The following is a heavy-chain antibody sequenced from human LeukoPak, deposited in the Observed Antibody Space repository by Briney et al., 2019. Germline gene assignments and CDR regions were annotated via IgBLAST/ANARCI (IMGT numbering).Heavy chain of an antibody. CDR2: IYYSGST. CDR3: ARHYGP. V-gene: IGHV4-39*01. J-gene: IGHJ4*02. Sequence: AETLSLTCTVSGGSISSGGYYWSWLRQHPGKGLEWVGYIYYSGSTYYNPSLKSRVTISVDTSKNQFSLKLNSVTATDTAVYYCARHYGPWGQGTLVTVSS. CDR1: GGSISSGGYY. D-gene: IGHD3-10*01.